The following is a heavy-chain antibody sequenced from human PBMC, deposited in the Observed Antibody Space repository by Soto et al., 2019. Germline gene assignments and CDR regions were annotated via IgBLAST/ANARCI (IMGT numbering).Heavy chain of an antibody. V-gene: IGHV4-34*01. CDR3: AREDPDSILLLWFGELLPGAFDI. CDR1: GGSFSGYY. D-gene: IGHD3-10*01. J-gene: IGHJ3*02. CDR2: INHSGST. Sequence: SETLCHTWAVYGGSFSGYYWSWIRQPPGKGLEWIGEINHSGSTNYNPSLKSRVTISVDTSKNQFSLKLSSVTAADTAVYYCAREDPDSILLLWFGELLPGAFDIWGKGTMVT.